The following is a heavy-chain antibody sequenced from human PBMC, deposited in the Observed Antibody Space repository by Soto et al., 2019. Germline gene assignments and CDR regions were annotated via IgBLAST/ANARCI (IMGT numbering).Heavy chain of an antibody. CDR2: IYYSGST. Sequence: SETLSLTCTVSGGSISSGGYYWSWIRQHPGKGLEWIGYIYYSGSTYYNPSLKSRVTISVDTSKNQFSLKLSSVTAADTAVYYCAREHNWNYGQVDYWGQGTLVTVSS. CDR3: AREHNWNYGQVDY. D-gene: IGHD1-7*01. J-gene: IGHJ4*02. CDR1: GGSISSGGYY. V-gene: IGHV4-31*03.